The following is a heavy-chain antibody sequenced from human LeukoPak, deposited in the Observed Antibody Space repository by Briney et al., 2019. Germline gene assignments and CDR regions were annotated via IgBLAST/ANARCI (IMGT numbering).Heavy chain of an antibody. CDR3: ARDLLNEGNHLDY. Sequence: SETLSLTCTVSGGSISSGDYYWSWIRQPPGKGLESIGYIQYSGSTSYNPSLKSRVTISVDTSKNQFSLKLTSVTAADTAVYYCARDLLNEGNHLDYWGQGTLVTVSS. J-gene: IGHJ4*02. D-gene: IGHD4-23*01. CDR2: IQYSGST. V-gene: IGHV4-30-4*01. CDR1: GGSISSGDYY.